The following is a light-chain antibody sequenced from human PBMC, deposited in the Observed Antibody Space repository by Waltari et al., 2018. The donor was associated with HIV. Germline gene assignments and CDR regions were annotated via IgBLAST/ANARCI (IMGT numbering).Light chain of an antibody. V-gene: IGLV1-47*01. CDR1: SSNIGSNY. J-gene: IGLJ3*02. Sequence: QSVLTQPPSASGTPGQRVTISCSGSSSNIGSNYGYWYQQLPGTAPKLLIYRNNQRPSGVPDRFSGSKSGTSASLAISGLRSKDEADYYCAAWDDSLSGLVFGGGTKVTVL. CDR3: AAWDDSLSGLV. CDR2: RNN.